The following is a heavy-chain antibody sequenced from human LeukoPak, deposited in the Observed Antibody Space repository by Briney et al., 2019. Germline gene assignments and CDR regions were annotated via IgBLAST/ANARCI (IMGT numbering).Heavy chain of an antibody. Sequence: GGSLRLSCAASGFTFDDYAMHWVRQAPGKGLEWVSGISWNSGSIGYADSVKGRFTISRDNAKNSLYLQMNSLRSEDTAVYYCARVYTLSFATAAFDYWGQGTLVTVSS. CDR1: GFTFDDYA. CDR2: ISWNSGSI. V-gene: IGHV3-9*01. J-gene: IGHJ4*02. CDR3: ARVYTLSFATAAFDY. D-gene: IGHD2-2*02.